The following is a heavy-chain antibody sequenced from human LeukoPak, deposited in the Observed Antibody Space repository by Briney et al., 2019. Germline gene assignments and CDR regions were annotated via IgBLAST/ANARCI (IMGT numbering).Heavy chain of an antibody. J-gene: IGHJ6*03. D-gene: IGHD6-13*01. V-gene: IGHV1-18*01. CDR3: ARTYSSSWYYYYYYMDV. CDR2: ISAYNGNT. CDR1: GYTFTSYG. Sequence: ASVKVSCKASGYTFTSYGISWVRQAPGQGLEWMGWISAYNGNTNYAQKLQGRVTMTTDTSTSTAYMELGSLRSDDTAVYYCARTYSSSWYYYYYYMDVWGKGTTVTVSS.